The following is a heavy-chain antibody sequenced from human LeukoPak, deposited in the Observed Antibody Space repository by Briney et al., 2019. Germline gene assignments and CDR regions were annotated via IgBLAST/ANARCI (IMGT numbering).Heavy chain of an antibody. D-gene: IGHD2-21*01. CDR3: ANVVVAVSNWFDP. CDR2: ISGSGGST. V-gene: IGHV3-23*01. CDR1: GFTFSSYG. Sequence: PGGSVRLSCAASGFTFSSYGMSWVRQAPGKGLEWVSTISGSGGSTYYADSVKGRFTISRDNSKNTLYLQMNSLRDEDTAVYYCANVVVAVSNWFDPWGQGTLVTVSS. J-gene: IGHJ5*02.